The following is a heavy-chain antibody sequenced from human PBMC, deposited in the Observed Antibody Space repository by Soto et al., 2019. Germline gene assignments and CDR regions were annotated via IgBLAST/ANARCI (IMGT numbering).Heavy chain of an antibody. Sequence: PSATLSLTCTVSGDSIGSGNKYWSWIRQAPGKGLEWIGYIFSSGTTYYNPSLKSRLTMSLDTSQNQFSLKLNSVTAADTAVYFCARVPSTFDFHYAMDVWGQGTTVTVS. V-gene: IGHV4-30-4*02. D-gene: IGHD3-16*01. CDR1: GDSIGSGNKY. CDR3: ARVPSTFDFHYAMDV. CDR2: IFSSGTT. J-gene: IGHJ6*02.